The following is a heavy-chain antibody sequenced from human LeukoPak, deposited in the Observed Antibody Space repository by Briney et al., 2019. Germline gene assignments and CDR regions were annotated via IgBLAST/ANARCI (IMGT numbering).Heavy chain of an antibody. CDR1: GGSISSGDYY. CDR3: ARDRGYCSGGSCYRWFDP. Sequence: PSQTLSLTCTVSGGSISSGDYYWSWIRQPPGKGLEWIGYIYYSGSTYYNPSLKSRVTISVDTSKNQFSLKLSSVTAADTAVYYCARDRGYCSGGSCYRWFDPWGQGTLVTVSA. V-gene: IGHV4-30-4*01. CDR2: IYYSGST. J-gene: IGHJ5*02. D-gene: IGHD2-15*01.